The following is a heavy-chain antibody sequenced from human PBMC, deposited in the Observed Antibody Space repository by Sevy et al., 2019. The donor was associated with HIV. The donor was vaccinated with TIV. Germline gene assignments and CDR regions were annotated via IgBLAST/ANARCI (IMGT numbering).Heavy chain of an antibody. CDR3: ARARRVTTVYYYYGMDV. V-gene: IGHV1-2*02. D-gene: IGHD5-18*01. J-gene: IGHJ6*02. CDR1: GYSFTDYY. Sequence: ASVKVSCKASGYSFTDYYMHWVRQAPGQGLEWMAWINPKIDVTNYEQKFQGRLTMTRDTSTSTAYMELTRLRSDDTAVYYCARARRVTTVYYYYGMDVWGQGTTVTVSS. CDR2: INPKIDVT.